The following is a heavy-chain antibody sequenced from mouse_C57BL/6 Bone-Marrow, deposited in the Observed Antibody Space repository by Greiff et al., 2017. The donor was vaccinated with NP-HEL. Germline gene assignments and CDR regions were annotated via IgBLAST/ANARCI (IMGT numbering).Heavy chain of an antibody. CDR3: ARHAFYDGYYMDY. CDR1: GFTFSDYY. Sequence: EVNLVESGGGLVQPGGSLKLSCAASGFTFSDYYMYWVRQTPEKRLEWVAYISNGGGSTYYPDTVKGRFTISRDNAKNTLYLQMSRLKSEDTAMYYCARHAFYDGYYMDYWGQGTSVTVSS. D-gene: IGHD2-3*01. CDR2: ISNGGGST. V-gene: IGHV5-12*01. J-gene: IGHJ4*01.